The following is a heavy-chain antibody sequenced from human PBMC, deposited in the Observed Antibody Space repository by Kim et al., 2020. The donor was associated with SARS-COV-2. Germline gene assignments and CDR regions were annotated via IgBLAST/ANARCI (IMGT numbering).Heavy chain of an antibody. CDR1: GFTFSSYA. J-gene: IGHJ6*02. CDR3: AKGRGCSYSYGMDV. D-gene: IGHD3-10*01. V-gene: IGHV3-23*01. Sequence: GGSLRLSCAASGFTFSSYAMHWVRQAPGKGLEWVSAITDDGSSTYYADSVKGRFTISRDNSKNTLYLQMNSLRAEDTAVYYCAKGRGCSYSYGMDVWGQGTTVTVSS. CDR2: ITDDGSST.